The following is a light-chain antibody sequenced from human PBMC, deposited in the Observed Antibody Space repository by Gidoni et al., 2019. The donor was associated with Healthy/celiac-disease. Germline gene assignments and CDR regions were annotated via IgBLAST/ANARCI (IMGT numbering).Light chain of an antibody. CDR3: GSYAGSYTLGV. CDR2: DVS. V-gene: IGLV2-11*01. CDR1: RSDVGGYNY. J-gene: IGLJ1*01. Sequence: QSALTQPRSVSGSPGQSVTISCTGTRSDVGGYNYFSWYQQPPGKAPKLMIYDVSKRPSGVPNRCSGSKSGNTASLTISWLQAEDEADYYCGSYAGSYTLGVFGTGTKVTVL.